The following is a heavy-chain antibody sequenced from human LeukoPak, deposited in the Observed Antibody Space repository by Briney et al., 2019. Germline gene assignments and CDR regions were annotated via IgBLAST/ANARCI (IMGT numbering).Heavy chain of an antibody. J-gene: IGHJ5*02. CDR1: GYTFTSYG. D-gene: IGHD3-22*01. CDR3: ARGRYDSSGYYHNWFDP. CDR2: MNPNSGNT. Sequence: ASVKVSCKASGYTFTSYGISWVRQAPGQGLEWMGWMNPNSGNTGYAQKFQGRVTMTRNTSISTAYMELSSLRSEDTAVYYCARGRYDSSGYYHNWFDPWGQGTLVTVSS. V-gene: IGHV1-8*02.